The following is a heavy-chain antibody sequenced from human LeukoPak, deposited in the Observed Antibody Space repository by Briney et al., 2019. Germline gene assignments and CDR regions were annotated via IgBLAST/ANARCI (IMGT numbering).Heavy chain of an antibody. D-gene: IGHD4-23*01. Sequence: SVKVSCKASGGTLSTYSISWVRQAPGQGLEWMGGIIPIFNPINYAQRFQGRVTLTADESTNTAYMELSSLRSEDTAVYYCARGLSRWSTPTSSYYYRMDVWGQGTTVAVSS. V-gene: IGHV1-69*13. CDR2: IIPIFNPI. CDR1: GGTLSTYS. CDR3: ARGLSRWSTPTSSYYYRMDV. J-gene: IGHJ6*02.